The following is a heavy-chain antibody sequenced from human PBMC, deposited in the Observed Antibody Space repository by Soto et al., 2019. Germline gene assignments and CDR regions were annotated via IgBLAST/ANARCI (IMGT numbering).Heavy chain of an antibody. J-gene: IGHJ6*02. Sequence: PSETLSLTCTVSGGSISSSSYYWGWIRQPPGKGLEWIGSIYYSGSTYYNPSLKSRVTISVDMSKNQFSLKLSSVTAADTAVYYCARDFSSGWYRDYYYYYGMDVWGQGTTVTVSS. V-gene: IGHV4-39*01. CDR1: GGSISSSSYY. CDR3: ARDFSSGWYRDYYYYYGMDV. D-gene: IGHD6-19*01. CDR2: IYYSGST.